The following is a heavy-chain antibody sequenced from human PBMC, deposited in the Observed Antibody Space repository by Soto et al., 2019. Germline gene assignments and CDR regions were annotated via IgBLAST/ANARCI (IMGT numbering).Heavy chain of an antibody. D-gene: IGHD6-19*01. CDR2: IYHSGST. CDR1: GDSISSSNW. CDR3: ARVFSSGWYNWLDP. J-gene: IGHJ5*02. V-gene: IGHV4-4*02. Sequence: PSETLSLTCVVSGDSISSSNWWSWVRQPQGKGLEWIGEIYHSGSTNYNPSLKSRVTISVDQSKNQFSLKLTSVTAADTVVYYCARVFSSGWYNWLDPWGQGTLVTVSS.